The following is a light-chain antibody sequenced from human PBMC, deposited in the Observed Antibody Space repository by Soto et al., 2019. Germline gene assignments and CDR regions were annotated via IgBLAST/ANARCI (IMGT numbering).Light chain of an antibody. J-gene: IGKJ4*01. V-gene: IGKV3-15*01. Sequence: EIVLTQSPATLSVSPGDRATLSCRASQSIGSTLNWYQQKPGQAPRLLIYDTSIRATGIPARFSGSGSGTEFTLTIASLQSEDFGVYYCQRFNRWPLSFGGGTKVEI. CDR1: QSIGST. CDR3: QRFNRWPLS. CDR2: DTS.